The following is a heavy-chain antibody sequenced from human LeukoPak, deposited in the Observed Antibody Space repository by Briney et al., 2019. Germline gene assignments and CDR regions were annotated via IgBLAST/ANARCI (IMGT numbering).Heavy chain of an antibody. CDR1: GGSISSSNW. CDR2: IYHSGST. J-gene: IGHJ4*02. CDR3: ARHHTMVRGLSLRRAYYFDY. V-gene: IGHV4-4*02. Sequence: SETLSLTCAVSGGSISSSNWWSWVRQPPGKGLEWIGEIYHSGSTNYNPSLKSRVTISVDKSKNQFSLKLSSVTAADTAVYYCARHHTMVRGLSLRRAYYFDYWGQGTLVTVSS. D-gene: IGHD3-10*01.